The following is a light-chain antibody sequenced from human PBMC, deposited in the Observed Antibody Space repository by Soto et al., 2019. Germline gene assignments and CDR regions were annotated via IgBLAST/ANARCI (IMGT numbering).Light chain of an antibody. CDR1: QTVSSTY. CDR3: QHYGPWT. V-gene: IGKV3-20*01. CDR2: GAS. Sequence: EIVLTQSPGTLSLSPGERVTLSCRASQTVSSTYLAWYQQKPGQAPRLLIYGASSRASGIPDRFSGSGSGTDFTLTISRLEPEDFAVYYCQHYGPWTSGKWTKVEIK. J-gene: IGKJ1*01.